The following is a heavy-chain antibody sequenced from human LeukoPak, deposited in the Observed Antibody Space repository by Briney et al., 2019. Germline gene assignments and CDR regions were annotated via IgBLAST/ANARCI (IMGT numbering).Heavy chain of an antibody. CDR1: GFTFSTYA. CDR2: ISGSGGST. D-gene: IGHD4-17*01. CDR3: AKDALTRTTGEVYDI. V-gene: IGHV3-23*01. Sequence: GGSLRLSCAASGFTFSTYAMSCVPQAPGKGLEWVSAISGSGGSTFYTDSVKGRFTISRDTSKKMLYLQMNSLRAEDTAVYYCAKDALTRTTGEVYDIWGQGTMVTVSS. J-gene: IGHJ3*02.